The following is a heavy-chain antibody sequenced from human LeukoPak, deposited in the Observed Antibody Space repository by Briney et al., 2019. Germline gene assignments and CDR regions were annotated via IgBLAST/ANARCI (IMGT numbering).Heavy chain of an antibody. CDR3: ARDDCSGGSCYPGNL. J-gene: IGHJ2*01. V-gene: IGHV1-46*01. CDR2: INPSGGST. Sequence: GASVKVSCKASGYTFTSYYMHWVRQAPGQGLEWMGIINPSGGSTSYAQKFQGRVTMTRDTSTSTVYMELSSLRSEDTAVYYCARDDCSGGSCYPGNLWGRGTLVTVSS. D-gene: IGHD2-15*01. CDR1: GYTFTSYY.